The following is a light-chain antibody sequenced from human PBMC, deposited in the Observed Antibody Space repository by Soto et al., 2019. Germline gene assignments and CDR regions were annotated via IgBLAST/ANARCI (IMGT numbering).Light chain of an antibody. CDR3: PYHASPPST. CDR2: AAS. Sequence: IMKLTQGERASLSCRASQSVSAYLFWNQQKPGQAPRLLIFAASSRASGIPDRFSGSGSGTDFTLTISRLEPEDFALFYCPYHASPPSTSGQRTLLEIK. J-gene: IGKJ5*01. V-gene: IGKV3-20*01. CDR1: QSVSAY.